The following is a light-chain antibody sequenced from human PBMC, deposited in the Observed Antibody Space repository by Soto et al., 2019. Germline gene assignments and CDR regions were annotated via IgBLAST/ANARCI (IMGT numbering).Light chain of an antibody. CDR3: AAWDDSLNGPL. CDR1: SSNIGSNA. J-gene: IGLJ3*02. V-gene: IGLV1-44*01. CDR2: SNN. Sequence: QSVLTQPPSASGTPGQRVTISCSGSSSNIGSNAVNWYQQLPGTAPTLLIYSNNQRPSGVPDRFSGSKSGTSCSLAVNGLQSEDEGDYYCAAWDDSLNGPLFGGGTKLTVL.